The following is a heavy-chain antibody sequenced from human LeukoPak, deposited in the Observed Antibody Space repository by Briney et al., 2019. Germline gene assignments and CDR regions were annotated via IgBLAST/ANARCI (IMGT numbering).Heavy chain of an antibody. CDR3: ARGWLAETTVVTPYNY. D-gene: IGHD4-23*01. J-gene: IGHJ4*02. Sequence: SVKVSCKASGGTFSSYDISWVRQAPGQGLEWMGGITPIFGTPKYAQKFQGRVTITAVESMSITYMELSSLRSEDTAVYYCARGWLAETTVVTPYNYWGQGTLVTVSS. CDR2: ITPIFGTP. CDR1: GGTFSSYD. V-gene: IGHV1-69*13.